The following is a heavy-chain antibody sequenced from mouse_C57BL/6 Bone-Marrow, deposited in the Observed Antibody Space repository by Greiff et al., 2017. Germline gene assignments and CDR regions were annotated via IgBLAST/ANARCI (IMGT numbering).Heavy chain of an antibody. CDR2: IHPNSGST. Sequence: QVHVKQPGAELVKPGASVKLSCKASGYTFTSYWMHWVKQRPGQGLEWIGMIHPNSGSTNYNEKFKSKATLTVDKSSSTAYMQLSSLTSEDSAVYYCARWYYGSSYVWFAYWGQGTLVTVSA. CDR1: GYTFTSYW. CDR3: ARWYYGSSYVWFAY. V-gene: IGHV1-64*01. D-gene: IGHD1-1*01. J-gene: IGHJ3*01.